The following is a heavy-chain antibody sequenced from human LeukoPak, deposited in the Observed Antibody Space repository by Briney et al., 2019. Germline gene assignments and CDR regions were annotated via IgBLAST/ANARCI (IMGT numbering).Heavy chain of an antibody. CDR3: AKDPPGYSYGAVDAFDA. Sequence: GGSLRLSCAASGFIFSSHGMNWVRQAPGKGLEWVSGIIPSGGITYYADSVKGRFTISRDNSKNTVYLQMNSLRAEDTAIYYCAKDPPGYSYGAVDAFDAWGQGTLVTVSS. D-gene: IGHD5-18*01. J-gene: IGHJ3*01. CDR2: IIPSGGIT. V-gene: IGHV3-23*01. CDR1: GFIFSSHG.